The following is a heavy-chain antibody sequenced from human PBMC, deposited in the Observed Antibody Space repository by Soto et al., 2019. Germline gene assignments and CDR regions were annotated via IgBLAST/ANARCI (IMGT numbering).Heavy chain of an antibody. V-gene: IGHV3-23*01. D-gene: IGHD6-19*01. CDR1: GVSLRRCA. Sequence: GSIILSCPASGVSLRRCAMTCLRQASGKVLEWVSAISGSGGSTYCADSVKGRFTISRDNSKTTLYLQMNSLRAEDTAVYYCARGRGHSGWYGSDAFDIWGQGTMVTVSS. J-gene: IGHJ3*02. CDR2: ISGSGGST. CDR3: ARGRGHSGWYGSDAFDI.